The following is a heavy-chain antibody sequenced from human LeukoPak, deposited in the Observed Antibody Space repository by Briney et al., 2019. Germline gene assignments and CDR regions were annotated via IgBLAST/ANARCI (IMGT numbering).Heavy chain of an antibody. Sequence: PSETLSLTCTVSGGSISTYYWSWIRQPAGKGLEWIGRIYTSGSTNYNPSLKSRVTMSVDTSKNQFSLKLSSVTAADTAVYYCARDFGPSITTINYYYYYYMDVWGKGTTVTVSS. CDR2: IYTSGST. V-gene: IGHV4-4*07. D-gene: IGHD3-3*01. J-gene: IGHJ6*03. CDR1: GGSISTYY. CDR3: ARDFGPSITTINYYYYYYMDV.